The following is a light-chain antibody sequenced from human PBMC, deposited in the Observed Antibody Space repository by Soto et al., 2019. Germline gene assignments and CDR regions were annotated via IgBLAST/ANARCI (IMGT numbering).Light chain of an antibody. CDR3: QQHNNWPLT. Sequence: EIVMTHSRATLSVSPGERATLSFSASQSVSSNLAWYQQKPGQAPRLLVYGASTRATGIPARFSGSGSGTQFTLTISSLQSEDFAVYYCQQHNNWPLTFGGGTKVDIK. V-gene: IGKV3-15*01. J-gene: IGKJ4*01. CDR2: GAS. CDR1: QSVSSN.